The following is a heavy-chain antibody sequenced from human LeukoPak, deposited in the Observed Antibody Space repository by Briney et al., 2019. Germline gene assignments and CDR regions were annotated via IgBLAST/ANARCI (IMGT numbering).Heavy chain of an antibody. CDR1: GFTFNNYA. V-gene: IGHV3-23*01. D-gene: IGHD6-13*01. J-gene: IGHJ4*02. CDR2: ISGSGGRT. CDR3: AKDFEGYSSSWYYFDY. Sequence: GGSLRLSCAASGFTFNNYAMSWVRQAPGKGLEWVSTISGSGGRTYYADSVKGRFTISRDNSKNTLYLQMNSLRAEDTAIHYCAKDFEGYSSSWYYFDYWGQGTLVTVSS.